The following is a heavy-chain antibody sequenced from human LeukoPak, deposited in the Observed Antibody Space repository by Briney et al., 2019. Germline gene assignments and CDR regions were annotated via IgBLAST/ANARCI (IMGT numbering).Heavy chain of an antibody. V-gene: IGHV3-21*01. CDR2: ISSSSSYI. J-gene: IGHJ6*02. D-gene: IGHD3-3*01. Sequence: GGSLRLSCAASGFTLSSYSMNWVRQAPGKGLEWVSSISSSSSYIYYADSVKGRFTISRDNAKNSLYLQMNSLRAEDTAVYYCARDEEIRFLEWLPRAYGMDVWGQGTTVTVSS. CDR1: GFTLSSYS. CDR3: ARDEEIRFLEWLPRAYGMDV.